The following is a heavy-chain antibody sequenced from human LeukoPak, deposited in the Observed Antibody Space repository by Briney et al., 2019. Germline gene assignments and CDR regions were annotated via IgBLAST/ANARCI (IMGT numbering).Heavy chain of an antibody. D-gene: IGHD2-8*01. Sequence: GASVKVSCKASGYTFTSYGISWVRQAPGQGLEWMGWISAYNGNTNYAQKLQGRVTMTTDTSTSTAYMELRSLRSDDTAVYYCARAPPQDPLNYYYYGMDVSGQGTTVTVCS. J-gene: IGHJ6*02. CDR3: ARAPPQDPLNYYYYGMDV. V-gene: IGHV1-18*01. CDR1: GYTFTSYG. CDR2: ISAYNGNT.